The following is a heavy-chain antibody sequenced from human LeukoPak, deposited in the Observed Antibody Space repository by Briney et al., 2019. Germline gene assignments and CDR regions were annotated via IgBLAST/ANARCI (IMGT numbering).Heavy chain of an antibody. Sequence: ASVKVSCKAFGYTFTSNYMHWVRQAPGQGPEWMGVISPSGGSTTYAQKFQGRVTLTRDMTTSTDYLELSSLRSEDTAVYYCARAGRLLGLTGYDYYYYYMDVWGEGTTVTISS. V-gene: IGHV1-46*01. CDR1: GYTFTSNY. D-gene: IGHD3-9*01. CDR3: ARAGRLLGLTGYDYYYYYMDV. CDR2: ISPSGGST. J-gene: IGHJ6*03.